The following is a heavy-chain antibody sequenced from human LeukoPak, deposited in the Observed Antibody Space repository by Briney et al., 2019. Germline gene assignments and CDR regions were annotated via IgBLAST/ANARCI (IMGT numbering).Heavy chain of an antibody. CDR2: ISSSSSYI. J-gene: IGHJ5*02. CDR3: ARGPYSSSWFNWFDP. D-gene: IGHD6-13*01. V-gene: IGHV3-21*01. Sequence: GGSLRLSCAASGFTFSSYSMNWVRQAPGKGLEWVSSISSSSSYIYYADSVKGRFTISRDNAKNSLYLQMNGLRAEDTAVYYCARGPYSSSWFNWFDPWGQGTLVTVSS. CDR1: GFTFSSYS.